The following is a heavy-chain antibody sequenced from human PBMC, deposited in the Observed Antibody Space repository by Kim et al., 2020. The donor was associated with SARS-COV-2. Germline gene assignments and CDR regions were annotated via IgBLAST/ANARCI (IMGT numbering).Heavy chain of an antibody. J-gene: IGHJ6*02. V-gene: IGHV3-30*18. Sequence: GGSLRLSCAASGFTFSSYGMHWVRQAPGKGLEWVAVISYDGSNKYYADSVKGRFTISRDNSKNTLYLQMNSLRAEDTAVYYCAKMSLGYCSGGSCYSYYYYYGMDVWGQGTTVTVSS. D-gene: IGHD2-15*01. CDR2: ISYDGSNK. CDR1: GFTFSSYG. CDR3: AKMSLGYCSGGSCYSYYYYYGMDV.